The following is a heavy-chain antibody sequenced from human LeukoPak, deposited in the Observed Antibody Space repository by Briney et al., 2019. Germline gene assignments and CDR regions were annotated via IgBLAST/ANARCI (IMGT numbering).Heavy chain of an antibody. Sequence: ASVKVSCKASGYTFIDYYVQWVRQAPGQGPGWMGWINPKSGAAMYAQKFQDSVTMTKDTSISTAYMELSSLKSDDTAVYYCAREFGDYHDSTGYSGLDYWGQGSLVTVSS. J-gene: IGHJ4*02. CDR2: INPKSGAA. CDR3: AREFGDYHDSTGYSGLDY. V-gene: IGHV1-2*02. CDR1: GYTFIDYY. D-gene: IGHD3-22*01.